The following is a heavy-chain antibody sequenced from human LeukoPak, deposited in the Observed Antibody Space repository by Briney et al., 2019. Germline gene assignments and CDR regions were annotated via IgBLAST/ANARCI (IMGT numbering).Heavy chain of an antibody. D-gene: IGHD3-10*01. Sequence: GGSLRLSCAASGFTFSSYGMHWVRQAPGKGLEWVAFIRYDGSNKYDADSVKGRFTISRDNAKNSLYLQMNSLRAEDTASYYCAKAYYYGSGSYLDYWGQGTLVTVSS. J-gene: IGHJ4*02. CDR3: AKAYYYGSGSYLDY. CDR1: GFTFSSYG. CDR2: IRYDGSNK. V-gene: IGHV3-30*02.